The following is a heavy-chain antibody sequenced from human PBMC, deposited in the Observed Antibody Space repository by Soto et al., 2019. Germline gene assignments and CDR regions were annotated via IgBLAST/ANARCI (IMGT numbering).Heavy chain of an antibody. CDR3: ARRGIGGNDAFDV. CDR2: IYPGDSDT. CDR1: GYGFTIYW. V-gene: IGHV5-51*01. Sequence: GESLKISCNGSGYGFTIYWIGWVRQMPGKGLECMGIIYPGDSDTRYSPSFQGQVTISADKSISTAYLQWSSLKASDTAMYYCARRGIGGNDAFDVWGQGTMVTVSS. D-gene: IGHD1-1*01. J-gene: IGHJ3*01.